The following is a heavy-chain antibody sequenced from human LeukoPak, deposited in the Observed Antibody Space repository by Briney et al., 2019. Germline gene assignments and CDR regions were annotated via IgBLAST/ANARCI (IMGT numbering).Heavy chain of an antibody. V-gene: IGHV4-31*03. CDR2: IYYSGST. D-gene: IGHD6-13*01. Sequence: PSQTLSLTCTVSGGSISSGGYYWSWIRQHPGKGLEWVGYIYYSGSTYYNPSLKSRVTISVDTSKNQFSLKLSSVTAADTAVYYCARYSTTWPYWYLDLWGRGTLVTVSS. CDR1: GGSISSGGYY. CDR3: ARYSTTWPYWYLDL. J-gene: IGHJ2*01.